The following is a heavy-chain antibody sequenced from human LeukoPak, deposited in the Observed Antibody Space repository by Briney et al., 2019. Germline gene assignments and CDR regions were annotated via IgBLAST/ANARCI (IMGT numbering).Heavy chain of an antibody. CDR2: ISAYNGNT. D-gene: IGHD3-22*01. Sequence: GASVKVSCKASGYTFTSYGISWVRQAPGQGLEWMGWISAYNGNTNYAQKFQGRVTITADKSTSTAYMELSSLRSEDTAVYYCARGLDDSSGYYYYYYYMDVWGKGTTVTVSS. J-gene: IGHJ6*03. V-gene: IGHV1-18*01. CDR1: GYTFTSYG. CDR3: ARGLDDSSGYYYYYYYMDV.